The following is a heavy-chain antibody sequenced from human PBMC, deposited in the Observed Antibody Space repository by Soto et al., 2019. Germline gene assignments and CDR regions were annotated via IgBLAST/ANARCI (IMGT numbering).Heavy chain of an antibody. CDR3: ARIPVDTQLINWFDQ. CDR1: GGSVSSGDYY. Sequence: SETLSLTCTVSGGSVSSGDYYWSWIRHAPGKGLEWIGYIYYSGSTNYNPSLKSRVSISLDTSKNQFSLRLTSVTAADTAVYYCARIPVDTQLINWFDQWGPGTLLTV. V-gene: IGHV4-61*08. D-gene: IGHD5-18*01. J-gene: IGHJ5*02. CDR2: IYYSGST.